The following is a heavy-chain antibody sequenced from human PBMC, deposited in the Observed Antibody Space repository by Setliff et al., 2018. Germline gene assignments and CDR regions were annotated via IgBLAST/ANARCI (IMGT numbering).Heavy chain of an antibody. J-gene: IGHJ6*03. CDR2: IKQDGSEK. D-gene: IGHD3-10*01. V-gene: IGHV3-7*01. Sequence: GGSLRLSCAASGFTFSRYWRSWVRQAPGKGLEWVGNIKQDGSEKYYVDSERGRFNISRDNAKHSLYLQMNSLRADDAAVYFCARDSSGSYYNVYYYYYYYIDVWGKGTTVTVSS. CDR3: ARDSSGSYYNVYYYYYYYIDV. CDR1: GFTFSRYW.